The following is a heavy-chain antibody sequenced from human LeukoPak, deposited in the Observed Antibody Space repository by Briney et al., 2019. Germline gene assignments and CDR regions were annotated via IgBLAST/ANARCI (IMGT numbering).Heavy chain of an antibody. CDR1: GFTFSSYG. J-gene: IGHJ5*02. V-gene: IGHV3-30*18. D-gene: IGHD3-16*01. CDR2: ISYDGSNK. Sequence: GGSLRLSCAASGFTFSSYGMHWVRQAPGKGLEWVAVISYDGSNKYYADSVKGRFTISRDNSKNTLYLQMNSLRAEDTAVYYCAKDDNYIRFLSWGQGTLVTVSS. CDR3: AKDDNYIRFLS.